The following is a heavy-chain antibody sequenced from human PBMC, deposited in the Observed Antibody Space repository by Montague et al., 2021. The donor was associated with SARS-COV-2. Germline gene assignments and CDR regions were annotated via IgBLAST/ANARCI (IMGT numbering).Heavy chain of an antibody. Sequence: SLRLSCAGTEFSFNTYNTSWVRQAPGKGLEWVTVISYDENNKYYADSVRGRFTISRDNSKNTLYLQMSSLRAEDTAVYYCARARSGSYYSSFDYWGQGTLVTVSS. CDR3: ARARSGSYYSSFDY. J-gene: IGHJ4*02. CDR1: EFSFNTYN. V-gene: IGHV3-30*04. CDR2: ISYDENNK. D-gene: IGHD1-26*01.